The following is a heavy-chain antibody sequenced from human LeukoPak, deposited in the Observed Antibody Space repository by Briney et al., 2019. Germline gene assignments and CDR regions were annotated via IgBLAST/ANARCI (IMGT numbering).Heavy chain of an antibody. J-gene: IGHJ4*02. Sequence: ASVKVSCKASGGTFSSYAISWVRQAPGQGLEWMGGIIPIFGTANYAQKFQGRVTITADESTSTAYMELSSLRSEDTAVYYCAGEGIRNYYGSGNLEPLPFDYWGQGTLVTVSS. CDR3: AGEGIRNYYGSGNLEPLPFDY. V-gene: IGHV1-69*13. CDR1: GGTFSSYA. D-gene: IGHD3-10*01. CDR2: IIPIFGTA.